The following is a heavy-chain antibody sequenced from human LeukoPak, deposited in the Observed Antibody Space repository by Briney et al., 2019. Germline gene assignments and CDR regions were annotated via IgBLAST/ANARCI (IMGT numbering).Heavy chain of an antibody. J-gene: IGHJ6*03. CDR3: ARGDFEDYYYYMDV. D-gene: IGHD2-21*02. CDR2: IIPIFGTA. CDR1: GATFSSYA. Sequence: SVKVSCKASGATFSSYAISGVQQPLEQGLKWMGGIIPIFGTANYAQKFQGRVTITADESTSTAYMELSSLRSEDTAVYYCARGDFEDYYYYMDVWGKGTTVTVSS. V-gene: IGHV1-69*13.